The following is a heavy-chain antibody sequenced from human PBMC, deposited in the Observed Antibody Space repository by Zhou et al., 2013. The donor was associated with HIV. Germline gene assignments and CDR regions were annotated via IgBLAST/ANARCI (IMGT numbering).Heavy chain of an antibody. D-gene: IGHD3-10*01. J-gene: IGHJ6*02. CDR2: IIPVSATT. V-gene: IGHV1-69*05. Sequence: QVQLVQSGAEVKKPGSSVKVSCKSSGGSFSSYVISWVRQAPGQGLEWMGGIIPVSATTKYAQKFQARVSITTDSSTSAADLELSGLTSDDTALYYCARAITMVREYYYYYGMDVWGQGTTVTVSS. CDR1: GGSFSSYV. CDR3: ARAITMVREYYYYYGMDV.